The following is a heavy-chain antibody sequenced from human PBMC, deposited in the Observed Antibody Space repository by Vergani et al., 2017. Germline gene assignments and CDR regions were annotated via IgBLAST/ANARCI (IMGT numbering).Heavy chain of an antibody. CDR2: INHSGST. V-gene: IGHV4-34*01. CDR3: ARGGRYCSSTSCVTQAPWYFDL. J-gene: IGHJ2*01. Sequence: VQLQQWGAGLLKPSETLSLTCAVYGGSFSGYYWSWIRQPPGKGLEWIGEINHSGSTNYNPSLKSRVTISVDTSKNQFSLKLSSVTAADTAVYYCARGGRYCSSTSCVTQAPWYFDLWGRGTLVTVSS. D-gene: IGHD2-2*01. CDR1: GGSFSGYY.